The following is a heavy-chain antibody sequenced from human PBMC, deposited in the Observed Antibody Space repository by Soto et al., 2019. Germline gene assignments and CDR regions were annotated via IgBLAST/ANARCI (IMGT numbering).Heavy chain of an antibody. V-gene: IGHV3-53*01. CDR1: GFTVSSNY. CDR2: IYSGDTT. CDR3: ARDPRTLYGMGV. Sequence: EVQLVESGGGLIQPGGSLRLSCAASGFTVSSNYMSWVRQAPGKGLEWVSVIYSGDTTYYADSVKGRFTTSRDNSKNTLYLQMNSLRGGGTAVYYRARDPRTLYGMGVWGQGATVTGSS. J-gene: IGHJ6*02.